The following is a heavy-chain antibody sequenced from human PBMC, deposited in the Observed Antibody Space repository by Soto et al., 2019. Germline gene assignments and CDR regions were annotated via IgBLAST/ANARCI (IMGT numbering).Heavy chain of an antibody. J-gene: IGHJ4*02. D-gene: IGHD3-22*01. CDR1: GVSISSGNW. Sequence: SETLSLTCDVSGVSISSGNWWSWVRQPPGKGLEWIAEVYNDGSANYHPSLESRATISVDRSKNQFSLRLSSVTAADTGKYYCARLVYDSRLNYLYFDHWGQGTLSTVS. CDR3: ARLVYDSRLNYLYFDH. V-gene: IGHV4-4*02. CDR2: VYNDGSA.